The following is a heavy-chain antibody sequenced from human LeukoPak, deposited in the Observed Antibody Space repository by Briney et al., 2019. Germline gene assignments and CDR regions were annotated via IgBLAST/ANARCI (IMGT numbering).Heavy chain of an antibody. J-gene: IGHJ4*02. CDR2: ISPSGGST. Sequence: ASVKVSCKASGYTLMRYYMYWVRQAPGQGLEWMGIISPSGGSTTHAQTFQDRVAMTTDTSTSTVYMDLSGLTSEDTAGFYCARVHDYGELRYLDYWGQGTLVTVSS. CDR1: GYTLMRYY. D-gene: IGHD4-17*01. CDR3: ARVHDYGELRYLDY. V-gene: IGHV1-46*01.